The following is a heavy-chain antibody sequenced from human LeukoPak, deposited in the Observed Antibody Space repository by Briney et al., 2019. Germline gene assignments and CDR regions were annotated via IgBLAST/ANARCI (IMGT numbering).Heavy chain of an antibody. CDR2: MNPNSGNT. J-gene: IGHJ6*03. D-gene: IGHD1-26*01. V-gene: IGHV1-8*01. Sequence: ASVKVSCKASGYTFTSYDINWVRQATGQGLEWMGWMNPNSGNTGYVQKFQGRVTMTRNTSISTAYMELSSLRSEDTAVYYCARSSGATIYYYYYMDVWGKGTTVTVSS. CDR3: ARSSGATIYYYYYMDV. CDR1: GYTFTSYD.